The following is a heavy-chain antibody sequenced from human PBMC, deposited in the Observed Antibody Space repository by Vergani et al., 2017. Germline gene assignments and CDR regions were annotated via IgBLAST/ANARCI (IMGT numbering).Heavy chain of an antibody. Sequence: EVQLVESGGGLVKPGGSLRLSCAASGFTFSSYSMNWVRQAPGKGLEWVSSISSSSSYIYYADSVKGRFTISRDNAKNSLYLQMNSLRAEDTAVYYCARDGLPKVVTNDAFDIWGQGTMVTVSS. J-gene: IGHJ3*02. CDR2: ISSSSSYI. V-gene: IGHV3-21*01. CDR1: GFTFSSYS. D-gene: IGHD4-23*01. CDR3: ARDGLPKVVTNDAFDI.